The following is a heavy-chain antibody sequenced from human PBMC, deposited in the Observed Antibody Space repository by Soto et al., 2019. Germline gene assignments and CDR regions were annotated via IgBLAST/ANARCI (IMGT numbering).Heavy chain of an antibody. CDR2: IYYSGST. Sequence: SETLSLTCTVSGGSISSSSYYWGWIRQPPGKGLEWIGSIYYSGSTYYNPSLKSRVTISVDTSKNQFSLKLSSVTAADTAVYYCAIHVYYYYYMDVWGKGTTVTVSS. J-gene: IGHJ6*03. CDR3: AIHVYYYYYMDV. V-gene: IGHV4-39*01. CDR1: GGSISSSSYY.